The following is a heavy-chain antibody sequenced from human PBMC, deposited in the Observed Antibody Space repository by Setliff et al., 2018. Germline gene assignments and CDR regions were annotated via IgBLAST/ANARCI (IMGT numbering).Heavy chain of an antibody. J-gene: IGHJ4*02. V-gene: IGHV4-38-2*01. D-gene: IGHD3-3*01. CDR1: GYSISSGYY. Sequence: SETLSLTCAVSGYSISSGYYWGWIRQPPGKGLEWIGSIYYSGSTYYNPSLKSRVTISVDTSKNQFSLKLSSVTAADTAVYYCARRETYYNFWSGYFDYWGQGTLITVSS. CDR3: ARRETYYNFWSGYFDY. CDR2: IYYSGST.